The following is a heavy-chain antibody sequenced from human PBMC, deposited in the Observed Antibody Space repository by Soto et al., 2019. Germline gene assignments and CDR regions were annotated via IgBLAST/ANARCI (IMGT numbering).Heavy chain of an antibody. Sequence: SETLSPTCTVSGGSMRNYFWTWIRQPPGKALEWIGYIHYSGATSFFPSYNPSLRGRVTISEDTSKNQFSLKLLSVTTADTAVYFCAAGEASSRNLAQYYLDFWGQGTLVTVS. V-gene: IGHV4-59*01. CDR1: GGSMRNYF. CDR2: IHYSGATSFFP. CDR3: AAGEASSRNLAQYYLDF. D-gene: IGHD6-13*01. J-gene: IGHJ4*02.